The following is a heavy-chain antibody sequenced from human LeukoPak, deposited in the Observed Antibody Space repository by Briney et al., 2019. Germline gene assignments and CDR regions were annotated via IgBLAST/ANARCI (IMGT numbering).Heavy chain of an antibody. CDR3: AKLDRWAGWESDY. J-gene: IGHJ4*02. V-gene: IGHV3-23*01. Sequence: SAISGSGGSTYYADSVKGRFTISRDNSKNTLYLQMNSLRAEDTAVYYCAKLDRWAGWESDYWGQGTLVTVSS. CDR2: ISGSGGST. D-gene: IGHD3/OR15-3a*01.